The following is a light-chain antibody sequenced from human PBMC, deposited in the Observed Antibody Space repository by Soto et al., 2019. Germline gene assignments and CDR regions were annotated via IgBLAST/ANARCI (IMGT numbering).Light chain of an antibody. J-gene: IGKJ1*01. V-gene: IGKV3-15*01. Sequence: ERVMRQSPATLSVAPGERVALCCRPSQSVSSNLAWYQQKPGQAPRLLIYGASTRATGIPARLGGSGSGTEFTLTISTLQSEDFAVYYCQQYNNWPPWTFGQGTKVDIK. CDR3: QQYNNWPPWT. CDR2: GAS. CDR1: QSVSSN.